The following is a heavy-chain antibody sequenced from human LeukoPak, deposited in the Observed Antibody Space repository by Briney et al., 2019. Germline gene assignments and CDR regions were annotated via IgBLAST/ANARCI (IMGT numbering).Heavy chain of an antibody. CDR2: IIPIFGTA. D-gene: IGHD5-12*01. V-gene: IGHV1-69*01. CDR1: GGTFCSYA. Sequence: GSSVKVSCKASGGTFCSYASSWVRQAPGQGLEWMGGIIPIFGTANYAQKFQGRVTITADESTSTDYMELSSLRSEDTAVYYCAIVENIVATNNWFHPWGQGPLVTVSS. CDR3: AIVENIVATNNWFHP. J-gene: IGHJ5*02.